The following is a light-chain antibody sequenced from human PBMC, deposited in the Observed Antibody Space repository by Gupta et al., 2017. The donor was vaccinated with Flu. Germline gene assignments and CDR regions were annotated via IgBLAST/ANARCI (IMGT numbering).Light chain of an antibody. CDR1: QSVSRRY. CDR2: GAS. Sequence: EIVFTHSPCTLSFSPGERDTLSFIARQSVSRRYLAWYQQKPGQARRLLIYGASRRANGLPDRFSGSGSGTEFTLTISRREPEDFAVYYCEQYGRSPQTFGQGTRVEIK. CDR3: EQYGRSPQT. V-gene: IGKV3-20*01. J-gene: IGKJ1*01.